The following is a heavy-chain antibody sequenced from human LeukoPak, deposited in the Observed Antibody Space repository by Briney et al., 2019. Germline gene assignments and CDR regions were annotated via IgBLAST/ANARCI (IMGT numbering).Heavy chain of an antibody. CDR1: GFTFSSYW. J-gene: IGHJ4*02. CDR2: INSDGSST. D-gene: IGHD1-26*01. Sequence: GGSLRLSCAASGFTFSSYWMHWVRQAPGKGLVWVSRINSDGSSTSYADSVKGRFTISRDNAKNTLYLQMNSLRAEDTAVYYCARGKGDTGQLSDYWGQGTLVTVSS. V-gene: IGHV3-74*01. CDR3: ARGKGDTGQLSDY.